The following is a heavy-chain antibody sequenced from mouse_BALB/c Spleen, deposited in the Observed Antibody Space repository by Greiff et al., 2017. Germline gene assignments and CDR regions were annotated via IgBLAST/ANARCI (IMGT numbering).Heavy chain of an antibody. J-gene: IGHJ3*01. CDR3: AIYDYDGAWFAY. CDR1: GYSITSDYA. CDR2: ISYSGST. Sequence: EVKLMESGPGLVKPSQSLSLTCTVTGYSITSDYAWNWIRQFPGNKLEWMGYISYSGSTSYNPSLKSRISITRDTSKNQFFLQLNSVTTEDTATYYCAIYDYDGAWFAYWGQGTLVTVSA. V-gene: IGHV3-2*02. D-gene: IGHD2-4*01.